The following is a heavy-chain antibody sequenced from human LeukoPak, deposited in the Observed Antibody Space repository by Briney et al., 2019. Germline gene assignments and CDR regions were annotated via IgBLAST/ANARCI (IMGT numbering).Heavy chain of an antibody. CDR1: GFTFSSYG. V-gene: IGHV3-33*01. CDR3: ARPAYDYGITFDY. J-gene: IGHJ4*02. CDR2: IWYDGSNK. Sequence: PGRSLRLSCAASGFTFSSYGMPWVRQAPGKGLEWVAVIWYDGSNKYYADSVKGRFTISRDNSKNTLYLQMNSLRAEDTAVYYCARPAYDYGITFDYWGQGTLVTVSS. D-gene: IGHD4-17*01.